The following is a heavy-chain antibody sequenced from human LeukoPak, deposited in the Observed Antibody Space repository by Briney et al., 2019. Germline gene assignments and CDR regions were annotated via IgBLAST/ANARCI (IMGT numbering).Heavy chain of an antibody. CDR2: IWDDASNK. CDR3: ARAEVPAAIKSGAFDI. Sequence: GGFLRLSCAASGFTFSSYGMHWVHQAPGKGLEWVAVIWDDASNKYYADSVKGRFTISRDNSKNTLYLQMNSLRAEDTAVYYCARAEVPAAIKSGAFDIWGQGTMVTVSS. D-gene: IGHD2-2*01. CDR1: GFTFSSYG. V-gene: IGHV3-33*01. J-gene: IGHJ3*02.